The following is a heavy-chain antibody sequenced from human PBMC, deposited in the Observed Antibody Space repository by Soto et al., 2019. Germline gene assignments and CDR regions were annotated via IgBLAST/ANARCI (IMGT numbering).Heavy chain of an antibody. D-gene: IGHD3-22*01. Sequence: GASVKVSCKASGYTFTSYYMHWVRQAPEQGLEWMGIINPSGGSTSYAQKFQGRVTMTRDKSTSTAYMELSSLRSEDTAVYYCARAPYYYDSSGSQFDYWGQGTLVTVSS. J-gene: IGHJ4*02. CDR2: INPSGGST. CDR3: ARAPYYYDSSGSQFDY. V-gene: IGHV1-46*01. CDR1: GYTFTSYY.